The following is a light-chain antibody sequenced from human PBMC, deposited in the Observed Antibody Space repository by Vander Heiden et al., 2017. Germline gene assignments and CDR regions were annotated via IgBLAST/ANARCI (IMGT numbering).Light chain of an antibody. J-gene: IGKJ5*01. Sequence: DVVMTQSPDSLAVSLGARATISCTSSQSVLFSPNNLNYLAWYQQRPGQPPKLVIYWASTRQSGVPDRFIGSGSGTDFALTISSVQAEDVAVYYCQQELFTPITFGQGTRVEIK. CDR1: QSVLFSPNNLNY. CDR3: QQELFTPIT. CDR2: WAS. V-gene: IGKV4-1*01.